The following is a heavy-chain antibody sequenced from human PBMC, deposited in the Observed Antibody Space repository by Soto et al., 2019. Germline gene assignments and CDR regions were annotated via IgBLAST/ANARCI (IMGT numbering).Heavy chain of an antibody. CDR3: ARDSHCSSTSCSYQFDY. Sequence: QVHLVESGGGVVQPGRSLRLSCSASGFIFSSYGMHWVRHVPGKGLEWVAIIWYDGSNKYYADSVKGRFTISRDNSKNTLYLQMNSLRAEDTGTYYCARDSHCSSTSCSYQFDYWGQGTLVTVSS. D-gene: IGHD2-2*01. CDR1: GFIFSSYG. CDR2: IWYDGSNK. V-gene: IGHV3-33*01. J-gene: IGHJ4*02.